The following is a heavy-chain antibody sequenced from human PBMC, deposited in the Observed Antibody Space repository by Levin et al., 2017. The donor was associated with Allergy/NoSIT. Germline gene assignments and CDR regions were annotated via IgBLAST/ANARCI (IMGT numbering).Heavy chain of an antibody. D-gene: IGHD6-19*01. CDR1: GFTFSSYA. CDR3: AKDHDSYSSGWYVYFQH. Sequence: PGGSLRLSCAASGFTFSSYAMSWVRQAPGKGLEWVSAISGSGGSTYYADSVKGRFTISRDNSKNTLYLQMNSLRAEDTAVYYCAKDHDSYSSGWYVYFQHWGQGTLVTVSS. J-gene: IGHJ1*01. V-gene: IGHV3-23*01. CDR2: ISGSGGST.